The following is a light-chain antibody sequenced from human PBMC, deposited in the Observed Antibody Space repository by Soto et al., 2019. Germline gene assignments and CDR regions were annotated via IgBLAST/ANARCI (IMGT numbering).Light chain of an antibody. CDR1: QTISSW. CDR2: KAS. CDR3: QHYNSYSEA. Sequence: DIPMTQSPSTLSVSLGDRVIITCRASQTISSWLAWYQQKPGKAPKLLIYKASTLKSGVPSRFSGSGSGTEFTLTISSLQPDDFATYYCQHYNSYSEAFGQGAK. J-gene: IGKJ1*01. V-gene: IGKV1-5*03.